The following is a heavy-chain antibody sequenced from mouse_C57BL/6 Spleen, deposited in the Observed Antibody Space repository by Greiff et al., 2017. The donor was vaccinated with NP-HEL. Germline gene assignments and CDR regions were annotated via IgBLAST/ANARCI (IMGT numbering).Heavy chain of an antibody. D-gene: IGHD2-3*01. J-gene: IGHJ3*01. CDR2: ISSGSSTI. CDR1: GFTFSDYG. Sequence: EVKLVESGGGLVKPGGSLKLSCAASGFTFSDYGMHWVRQAPEKGLEWVAYISSGSSTIYYADTVKGRITISRDNAKNTLFLQKTSLRSEDTAMYDCASPDGYYPAWFAYWGQGTLVTVSA. V-gene: IGHV5-17*01. CDR3: ASPDGYYPAWFAY.